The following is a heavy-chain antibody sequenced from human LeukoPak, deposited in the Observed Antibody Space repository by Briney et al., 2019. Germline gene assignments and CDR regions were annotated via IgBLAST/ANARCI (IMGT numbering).Heavy chain of an antibody. CDR2: ISSSSSTI. CDR3: ARDFRKKISIAAAGSYYYYMDL. J-gene: IGHJ6*03. Sequence: PGGSLRLSCAASGFTFSSYSMNWVRQAPGKGLGWVSYISSSSSTIYYADSVKGRFTISRDNAKNSLYLQMNSLRAEDTAVYYCARDFRKKISIAAAGSYYYYMDLWGQGTLVTASS. CDR1: GFTFSSYS. D-gene: IGHD6-13*01. V-gene: IGHV3-48*04.